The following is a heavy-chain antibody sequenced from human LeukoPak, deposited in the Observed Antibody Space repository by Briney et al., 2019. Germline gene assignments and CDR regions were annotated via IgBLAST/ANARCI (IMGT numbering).Heavy chain of an antibody. CDR3: ASSFGMDIAAAGDPQYYYYYYYMDV. Sequence: SETLSLTCTVSGGSISSGSYYWSWIRQPAGKGLEWIGRIYTSGSTNYNPSLKSRVTISVDTSKNQFSLKLSSVTAADTAVYYCASSFGMDIAAAGDPQYYYYYYYMDVWGKGTTVTVSS. V-gene: IGHV4-61*02. J-gene: IGHJ6*03. D-gene: IGHD6-13*01. CDR2: IYTSGST. CDR1: GGSISSGSYY.